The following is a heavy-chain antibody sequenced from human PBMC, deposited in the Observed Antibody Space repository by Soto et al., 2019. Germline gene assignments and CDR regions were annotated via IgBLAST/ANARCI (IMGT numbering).Heavy chain of an antibody. CDR1: GYTFTSYA. V-gene: IGHV1-3*01. Sequence: QVQLVQSGAEVKKPGASVKVSCKASGYTFTSYAMHWVRQAPGQRLEGMGWINAGNGNTKYSQKFQGRVTITRDTSASTAYMDLSSLRSEDTAVYYCARVVGIAVDDYWGQGTLVTVSS. D-gene: IGHD6-19*01. CDR2: INAGNGNT. CDR3: ARVVGIAVDDY. J-gene: IGHJ4*02.